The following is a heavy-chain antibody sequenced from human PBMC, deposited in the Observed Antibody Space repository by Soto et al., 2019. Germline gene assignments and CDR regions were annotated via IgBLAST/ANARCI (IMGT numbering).Heavy chain of an antibody. CDR3: AKRRGVGLTRSSFDY. Sequence: QVQLVQSGAEVRKPGASVKVSCKASGYTFNRHYIQWVRQAPGQGLEWMGMIDPSGGDTNYAKKSQGRGTLTSDTSTSTVYMELSSLRSEDTAVYYCAKRRGVGLTRSSFDYWGPGTLVIVSS. CDR2: IDPSGGDT. J-gene: IGHJ4*02. CDR1: GYTFNRHY. D-gene: IGHD1-26*01. V-gene: IGHV1-46*02.